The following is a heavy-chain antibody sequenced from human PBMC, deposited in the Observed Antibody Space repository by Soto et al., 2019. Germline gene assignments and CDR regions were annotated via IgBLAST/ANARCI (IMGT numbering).Heavy chain of an antibody. V-gene: IGHV3-74*01. D-gene: IGHD6-19*01. J-gene: IGHJ5*02. Sequence: GSLRLSCAASGFTFSSYWMHWVRQAPGKGLVWVSRINSDGSSTSYADSVKGRFTISRDNAKNTLYLQMNSLRAEDTAVYYCASAPRGRSSGWNWFDPWGQGTLVTVSS. CDR1: GFTFSSYW. CDR3: ASAPRGRSSGWNWFDP. CDR2: INSDGSST.